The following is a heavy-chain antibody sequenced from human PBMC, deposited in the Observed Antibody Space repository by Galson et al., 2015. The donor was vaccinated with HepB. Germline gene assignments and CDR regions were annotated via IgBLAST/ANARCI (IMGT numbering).Heavy chain of an antibody. CDR3: ATPLTRDEFGY. CDR2: IIPVFNVT. J-gene: IGHJ4*02. V-gene: IGHV1-69*02. Sequence: SVKVSCKASGGTFNSYIINWVRQTPGQGLEWMGRIIPVFNVTSYAQKFQGRVTMTADRSTSTGYMELSSLRSDDTVLYYCATPLTRDEFGYWGQGTLVTVSS. CDR1: GGTFNSYI.